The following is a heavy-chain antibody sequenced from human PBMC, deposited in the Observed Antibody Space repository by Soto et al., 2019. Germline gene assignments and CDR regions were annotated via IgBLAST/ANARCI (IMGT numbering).Heavy chain of an antibody. CDR2: LSYSGST. Sequence: QVQLQESGPGLVKPSETLSLTCTVSGGSISSYYWSWIRQPPGKGLEWIGYLSYSGSTKYNPSLKSRVTISVDTSKNQFSLKLSSVTAADTAVYYCARAYSSSWYQNFLDCWGQGTLVTVSS. CDR1: GGSISSYY. J-gene: IGHJ4*02. V-gene: IGHV4-59*01. D-gene: IGHD6-13*01. CDR3: ARAYSSSWYQNFLDC.